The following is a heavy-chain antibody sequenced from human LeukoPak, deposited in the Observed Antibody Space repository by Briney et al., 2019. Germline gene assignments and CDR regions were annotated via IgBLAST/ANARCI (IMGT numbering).Heavy chain of an antibody. CDR2: IYHSGST. D-gene: IGHD3-22*01. CDR1: GYSISSGYY. V-gene: IGHV4-38-2*02. Sequence: SETLSLTCTVSGYSISSGYYWGWIRQPPGKGLEWIASIYHSGSTYYNPSLKSRVTISVDTSKNQFSLKLSSVTAADTAVYYCARINYDYDNSGCYSRPYYFDYWGQGTLVTVSS. CDR3: ARINYDYDNSGCYSRPYYFDY. J-gene: IGHJ4*02.